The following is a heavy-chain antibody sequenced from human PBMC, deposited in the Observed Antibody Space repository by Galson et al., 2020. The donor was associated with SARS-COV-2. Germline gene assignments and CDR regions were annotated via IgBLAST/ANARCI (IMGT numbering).Heavy chain of an antibody. D-gene: IGHD3-16*01. CDR1: GFIFDDYG. V-gene: IGHV3-20*04. J-gene: IGHJ4*02. Sequence: GESLKISCAASGFIFDDYGMSWVRQAPGKGLEWVPGLTRNGASTGYRDSMKGRITISRDNAKNFLYLQMSSLRVEDTALYYCARGYLGGPFDLWGQGILVTVSS. CDR3: ARGYLGGPFDL. CDR2: LTRNGAST.